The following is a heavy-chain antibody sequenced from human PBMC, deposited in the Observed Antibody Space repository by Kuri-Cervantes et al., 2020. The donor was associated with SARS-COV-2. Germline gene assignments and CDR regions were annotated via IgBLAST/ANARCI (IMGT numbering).Heavy chain of an antibody. J-gene: IGHJ6*03. CDR1: GFTFRSYW. CDR2: ISHDGGEK. Sequence: GGSLRLSCVASGFTFRSYWMTWVRQAPGKGLEWVATISHDGGEKYYVDSVKGRFTVSRDNAKGSLYLQVSGLRAEDTALYYCARASPHFSDHYYMDVWGKGTAVTVSS. CDR3: ARASPHFSDHYYMDV. D-gene: IGHD2/OR15-2a*01. V-gene: IGHV3-7*01.